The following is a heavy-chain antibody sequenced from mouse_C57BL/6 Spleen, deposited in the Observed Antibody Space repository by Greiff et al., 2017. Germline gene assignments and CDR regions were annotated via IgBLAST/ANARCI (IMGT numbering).Heavy chain of an antibody. CDR2: IYPGDGDT. J-gene: IGHJ4*01. Sequence: QVQLQQSGPELVKPGASVKISCKASGYAFSSSWMNWVKQRPGKGLEWIGRIYPGDGDTNYNGKFKGKATLTADKSSSTAYMQLSSLPSEDSAFYFCARGYYGSSDYAMDYWGQGTSGTVSS. D-gene: IGHD1-1*01. CDR3: ARGYYGSSDYAMDY. CDR1: GYAFSSSW. V-gene: IGHV1-82*01.